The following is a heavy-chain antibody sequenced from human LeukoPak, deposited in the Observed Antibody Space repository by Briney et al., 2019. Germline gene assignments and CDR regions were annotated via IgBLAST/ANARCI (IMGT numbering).Heavy chain of an antibody. J-gene: IGHJ5*02. CDR1: GYTFTSYA. V-gene: IGHV1-3*01. D-gene: IGHD2-2*01. CDR2: INAGNGNT. Sequence: EASVKVSCKASGYTFTSYAMHWVRQAPGQGLEWMGWINAGNGNTKYSQKFQGRVTITRDTSASTAYMELSSLRSEDTAVYYCAREGDIVVVPADTLGLNWFDPWGQGTLVTVSS. CDR3: AREGDIVVVPADTLGLNWFDP.